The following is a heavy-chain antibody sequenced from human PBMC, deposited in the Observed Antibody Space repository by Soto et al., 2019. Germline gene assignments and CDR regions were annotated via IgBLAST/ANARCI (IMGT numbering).Heavy chain of an antibody. CDR2: ISAYNGNT. Sequence: ASVKVSCKASGYTFTSYGISWVRQAPGQGLEWMGWISAYNGNTNYAQKLQGRVTMTTDTSTSTAYMELRSLRSDDTAVYYCARDLPLNYYDSSGYYSHFDYWGQGTLVTVSA. J-gene: IGHJ4*02. V-gene: IGHV1-18*04. D-gene: IGHD3-22*01. CDR3: ARDLPLNYYDSSGYYSHFDY. CDR1: GYTFTSYG.